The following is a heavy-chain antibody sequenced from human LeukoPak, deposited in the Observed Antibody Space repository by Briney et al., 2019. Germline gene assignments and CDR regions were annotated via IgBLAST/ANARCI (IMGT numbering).Heavy chain of an antibody. Sequence: GGSLRLSCAASGFTVSSNYMSWVRQAPGKGLEWVSVIYSGDSTYYADSVKGRFTISRDNSKNTLYLQMNSLRAEDTAVYYCARGPPNSSGWDDYWGQGTLVTVS. CDR3: ARGPPNSSGWDDY. CDR1: GFTVSSNY. V-gene: IGHV3-66*01. CDR2: IYSGDST. J-gene: IGHJ4*02. D-gene: IGHD6-19*01.